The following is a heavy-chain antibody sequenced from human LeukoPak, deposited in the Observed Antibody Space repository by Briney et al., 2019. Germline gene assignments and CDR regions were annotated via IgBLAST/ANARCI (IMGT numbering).Heavy chain of an antibody. V-gene: IGHV3-23*01. Sequence: GGSLRLSGAASGFTFSSSSISWVRQAPGKGLEWVSAITDAVGSTHYADSVKGRFTISSDNSKNTVYLQMNSLRPEDMAVYYCAKEIFSGLLYIDYWGQGTLVTVSS. J-gene: IGHJ4*02. D-gene: IGHD5-12*01. CDR3: AKEIFSGLLYIDY. CDR2: ITDAVGST. CDR1: GFTFSSSS.